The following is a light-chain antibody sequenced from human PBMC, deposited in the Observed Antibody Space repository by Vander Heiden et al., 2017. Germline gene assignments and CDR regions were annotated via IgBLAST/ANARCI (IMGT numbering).Light chain of an antibody. CDR2: QDD. J-gene: IGLJ3*02. V-gene: IGLV3-1*01. Sequence: SFHLTQPPSLSVSPGHTPSIACSGHTLGDQYACWHQPGPAPSLVLCSYQDDNPPSGIPYCVSGSNSATTVTMTSSGTEAVDNYYYYALEWNSSTVVFGAGTDLTVL. CDR1: TLGDQY. CDR3: LEWNSSTVV.